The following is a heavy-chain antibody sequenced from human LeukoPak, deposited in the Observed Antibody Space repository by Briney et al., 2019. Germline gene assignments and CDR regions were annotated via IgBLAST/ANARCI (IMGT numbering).Heavy chain of an antibody. CDR2: ISSSSSTI. J-gene: IGHJ4*02. CDR1: GFTFSSYS. CDR3: ARDDYGETLDY. V-gene: IGHV3-48*01. D-gene: IGHD4-17*01. Sequence: TGGSLRLSCAASGFTFSSYSMNWVRQAPGKGLEWVSYISSSSSTIYYADSVKGRFTISRDNAKNSLYLQMNSLRAEDTAVYYCARDDYGETLDYWRQGTLVTVSS.